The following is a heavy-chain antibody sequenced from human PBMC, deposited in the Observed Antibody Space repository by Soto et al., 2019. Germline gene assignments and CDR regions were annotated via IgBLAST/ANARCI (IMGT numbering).Heavy chain of an antibody. CDR1: GGTFSSYA. V-gene: IGHV1-69*01. CDR2: IIRIFGTA. J-gene: IGHJ5*02. Sequence: QVQLVQSGAEVKKPGSSVKVSCKASGGTFSSYAISWVRQAPGQGLEWIGGIIRIFGTANYAQKFQGRVTITADESTSTAYMELSSLRSEDTAVYYCAREVAGIQLWNWFDPWGQGTLVTVSS. D-gene: IGHD5-18*01. CDR3: AREVAGIQLWNWFDP.